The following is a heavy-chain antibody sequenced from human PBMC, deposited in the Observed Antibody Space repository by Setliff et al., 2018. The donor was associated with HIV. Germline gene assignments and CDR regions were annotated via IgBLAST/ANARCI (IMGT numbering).Heavy chain of an antibody. Sequence: SETLSLTCSVSGASLQSYYWSWIRQPAGMGLQWIGRIYYVGWSKYNPSLEDRVTMSVDTSNNQFSLSLRSVTAAETAVYYCARGRHGLGLDVWGQGTLVTVSS. V-gene: IGHV4-4*07. J-gene: IGHJ4*02. D-gene: IGHD3-10*01. CDR3: ARGRHGLGLDV. CDR2: IYYVGWS. CDR1: GASLQSYY.